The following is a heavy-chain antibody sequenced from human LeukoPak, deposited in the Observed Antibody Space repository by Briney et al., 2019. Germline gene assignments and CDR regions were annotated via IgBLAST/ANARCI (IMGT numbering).Heavy chain of an antibody. V-gene: IGHV3-23*01. CDR3: ARARPSMWIDY. CDR1: GFTFSNYA. J-gene: IGHJ4*02. Sequence: PGGSLRLSCAASGFTFSNYALSWVRQAPGKGLEWVSDISGSGGSTYYADSVKGRFTISRDNSKNTLYLQMNSLRPEDTAVYYCARARPSMWIDYWGQGTLVTVSS. CDR2: ISGSGGST. D-gene: IGHD5-12*01.